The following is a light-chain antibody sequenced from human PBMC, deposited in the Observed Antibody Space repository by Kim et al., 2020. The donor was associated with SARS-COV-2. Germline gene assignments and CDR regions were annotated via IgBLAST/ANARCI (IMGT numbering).Light chain of an antibody. Sequence: RVTINCKSSQSVLYRSNGKNFLAWYQQKAGQHPKLLIYWASTRDFGVPDRFSGSGSGTDFTLTITSLQADDVAVYYCQQYYDYPTYGQGTKVDIK. V-gene: IGKV4-1*01. CDR1: QSVLYRSNGKNF. CDR2: WAS. J-gene: IGKJ2*01. CDR3: QQYYDYPT.